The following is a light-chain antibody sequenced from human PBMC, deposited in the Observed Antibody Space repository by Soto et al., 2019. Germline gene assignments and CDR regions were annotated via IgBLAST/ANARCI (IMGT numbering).Light chain of an antibody. CDR2: GAS. CDR1: QSVSSN. Sequence: EIVMTQPPATLSVSPGERATLSCRASQSVSSNLAWYQQKPGQAPSLLIYGASTRATGTPARFSGSGSGTDFTLTISGLEPEDFALYYCQHYASSSWMFGQGTKVDIK. CDR3: QHYASSSWM. J-gene: IGKJ1*01. V-gene: IGKV3-15*01.